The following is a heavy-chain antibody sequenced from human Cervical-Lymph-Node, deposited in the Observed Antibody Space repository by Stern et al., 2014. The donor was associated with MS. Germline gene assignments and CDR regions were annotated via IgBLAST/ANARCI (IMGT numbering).Heavy chain of an antibody. CDR2: IWYDGSNK. Sequence: QVQLVESGGGVVQPGRSLRLSCAASGFTFSSYGMHWVRQAPGKGLEGVAVIWYDGSNKYYADSVKGRFTISRDNSKNTLYLQMNSLRAEDTAVYYCARGLGTYDSSGYWVFDYWGQGTLVTVSS. V-gene: IGHV3-33*01. CDR1: GFTFSSYG. CDR3: ARGLGTYDSSGYWVFDY. D-gene: IGHD3-22*01. J-gene: IGHJ4*02.